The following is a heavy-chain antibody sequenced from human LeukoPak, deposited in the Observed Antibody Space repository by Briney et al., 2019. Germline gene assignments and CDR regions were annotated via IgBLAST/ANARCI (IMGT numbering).Heavy chain of an antibody. Sequence: SETLSLTCAVSGYSISSGYYWSWIRQPPGKGLEWIGYIYYSGSTNYNPSLKSRVTISVDTSKNQFSLKLSSVTAADTAVYYCARSYGYGDGIDYWGQGTLVTVSS. CDR2: IYYSGST. J-gene: IGHJ4*02. CDR1: GYSISSGYY. CDR3: ARSYGYGDGIDY. V-gene: IGHV4-61*01. D-gene: IGHD5-18*01.